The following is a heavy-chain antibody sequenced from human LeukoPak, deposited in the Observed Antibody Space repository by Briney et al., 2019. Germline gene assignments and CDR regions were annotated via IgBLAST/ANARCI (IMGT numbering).Heavy chain of an antibody. J-gene: IGHJ6*03. CDR2: IYYSGST. Sequence: SETLSLTCAVSGGSISSGGYSWNWIRQPPGKGLEWIGYIYYSGSTYYNPSLKSRVTISVDTSKNQFSLKLSSVTAADTAVYYCARHQTYYYYMDVWGKGTTVTISS. V-gene: IGHV4-30-4*07. CDR3: ARHQTYYYYMDV. CDR1: GGSISSGGYS.